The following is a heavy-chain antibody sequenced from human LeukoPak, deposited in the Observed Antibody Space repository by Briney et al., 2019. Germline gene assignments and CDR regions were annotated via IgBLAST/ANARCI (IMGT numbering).Heavy chain of an antibody. Sequence: AGGSLRLSCAASGFTVSNNYMTWVRQAPGKGLEWVSVFYTGGSTYYADSVKGRFTISRDNSENTLYLQMNTLRAEDTAVYYCALYYYHSSGYYEVYWGQGTLVTVSS. J-gene: IGHJ4*02. D-gene: IGHD3-22*01. CDR1: GFTVSNNY. CDR3: ALYYYHSSGYYEVY. V-gene: IGHV3-53*01. CDR2: FYTGGST.